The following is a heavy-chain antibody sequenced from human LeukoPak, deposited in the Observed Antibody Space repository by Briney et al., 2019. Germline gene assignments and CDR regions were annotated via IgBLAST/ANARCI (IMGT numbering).Heavy chain of an antibody. CDR1: GFTFGGYA. J-gene: IGHJ4*02. V-gene: IGHV3-49*04. D-gene: IGHD3-3*01. Sequence: GGSLRLSCTASGFTFGGYAMSWVRQAPGKGLEWVGFIRSKAYGGTTEYAASVKGRFNISRDDSKSIAYLQMNSLKTEDTAVYYCTRSYGFWSGYFDYWGQGTLVTVSS. CDR2: IRSKAYGGTT. CDR3: TRSYGFWSGYFDY.